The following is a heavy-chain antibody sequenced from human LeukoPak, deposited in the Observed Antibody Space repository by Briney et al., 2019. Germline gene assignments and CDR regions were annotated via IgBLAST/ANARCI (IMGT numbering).Heavy chain of an antibody. Sequence: SETLSLTCTVSGGSISSYCWGWIRQPPGKGLEWIGYIYYSGSTNYNPSLKSRVTISVDTSKNQFSLKVSSVTAADTAVYYCARRDFYYYGMDVWGQGTTVTVSS. V-gene: IGHV4-59*12. CDR1: GGSISSYC. J-gene: IGHJ6*02. CDR2: IYYSGST. CDR3: ARRDFYYYGMDV.